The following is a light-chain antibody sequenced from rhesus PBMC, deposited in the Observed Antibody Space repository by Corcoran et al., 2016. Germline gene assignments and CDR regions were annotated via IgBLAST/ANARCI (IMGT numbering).Light chain of an antibody. CDR2: GAS. CDR3: QHYCSTPYS. Sequence: DIQMTQSPSSLSASVGDRVTIPCRASQGITNDLAWYQQKPGETPKLLIYGASSLQSGIPSRFRGSGSGTDFTLTSSSLQSVDFATYYCQHYCSTPYSFGQGTKVEIK. V-gene: IGKV1-22*01. CDR1: QGITND. J-gene: IGKJ2*01.